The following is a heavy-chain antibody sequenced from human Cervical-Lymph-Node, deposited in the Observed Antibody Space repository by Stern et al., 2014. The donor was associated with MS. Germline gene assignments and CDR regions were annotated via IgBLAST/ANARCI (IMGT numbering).Heavy chain of an antibody. D-gene: IGHD1-1*01. Sequence: QLVQSGAEVKRPGSSVKVSCKASGGTLSDYSITWVRQAPGTGLEWMGWSILLLGTVNYAQKCQGRVTSSADLTTSTAYMELSGLRLDDTAVYYCARIGRASYYDYWGQGTLVTVSS. V-gene: IGHV1-69*01. CDR2: SILLLGTV. CDR1: GGTLSDYS. J-gene: IGHJ4*02. CDR3: ARIGRASYYDY.